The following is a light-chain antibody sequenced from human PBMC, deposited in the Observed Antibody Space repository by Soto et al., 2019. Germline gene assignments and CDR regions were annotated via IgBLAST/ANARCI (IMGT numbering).Light chain of an antibody. CDR2: DVS. CDR1: SSDFGGYNY. CDR3: SSYTSSSTLEV. J-gene: IGLJ1*01. V-gene: IGLV2-14*01. Sequence: QSVLTQPASVSGSPGPSITISCTGTSSDFGGYNYVSWYQQHPGKAPKLMIYDVSNRPSGVSNRFSGSKSGNTASLTISGLQAEDEADYYCSSYTSSSTLEVFGTGTKVTVL.